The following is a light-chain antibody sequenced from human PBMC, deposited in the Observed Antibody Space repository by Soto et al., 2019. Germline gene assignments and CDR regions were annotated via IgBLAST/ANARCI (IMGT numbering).Light chain of an antibody. Sequence: QSVLTQPPSASETPGQRVTISCSGSSSNIGSNTVNWYQQFPGTAPQLLIYTNDQRPSGVPDRLSGSKSGTSASLAISGLQSEDEADYYCAAWDDSLNGVIFGGGTKLTVL. J-gene: IGLJ2*01. CDR2: TND. CDR1: SSNIGSNT. V-gene: IGLV1-44*01. CDR3: AAWDDSLNGVI.